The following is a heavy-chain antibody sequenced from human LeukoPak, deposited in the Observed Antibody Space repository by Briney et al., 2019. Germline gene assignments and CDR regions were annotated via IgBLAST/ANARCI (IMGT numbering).Heavy chain of an antibody. CDR2: ISGSGGST. D-gene: IGHD1-14*01. CDR3: AREIVGGFNPGAY. J-gene: IGHJ4*02. V-gene: IGHV3-23*01. Sequence: GGSLRLSCAASGFTFSSYAMSWVRQAPGKGLEWVSGISGSGGSTYYGDSVKGRFTISRDNSKNTLYLQMNSLRAEDTAVYYCAREIVGGFNPGAYWGQGTLVTVSS. CDR1: GFTFSSYA.